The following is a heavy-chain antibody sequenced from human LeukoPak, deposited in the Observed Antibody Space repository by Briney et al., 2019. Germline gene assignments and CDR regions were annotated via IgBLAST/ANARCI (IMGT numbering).Heavy chain of an antibody. V-gene: IGHV3-21*01. D-gene: IGHD4-17*01. CDR2: ISSSSSYI. Sequence: PGGSLRLSCAASGFTFSGYSMNWVRQAPGKGLEWVSSISSSSSYIYYADSVKGRFTISRDNAKNSLYLQMNSLRAEDTAVYYCARTADYGDYALDYWGQGTLVTVSS. CDR3: ARTADYGDYALDY. CDR1: GFTFSGYS. J-gene: IGHJ4*02.